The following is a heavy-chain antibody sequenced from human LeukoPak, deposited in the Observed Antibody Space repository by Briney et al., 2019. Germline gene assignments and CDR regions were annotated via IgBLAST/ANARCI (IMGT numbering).Heavy chain of an antibody. Sequence: SETLSLTCAVHGGSFSGYYWSWIRQPPGKGLEWIREINHSGVTNYNPSLKSRVTISVDTSKNQFSLKLSSVTAADTAVYYCATSRRAYETTVTTWSSIYFDHWGQGTLVTVSS. D-gene: IGHD4-17*01. V-gene: IGHV4-34*01. J-gene: IGHJ4*02. CDR2: INHSGVT. CDR1: GGSFSGYY. CDR3: ATSRRAYETTVTTWSSIYFDH.